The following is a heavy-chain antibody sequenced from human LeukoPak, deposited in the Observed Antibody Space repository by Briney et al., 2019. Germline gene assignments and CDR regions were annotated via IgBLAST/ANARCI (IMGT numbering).Heavy chain of an antibody. J-gene: IGHJ5*02. CDR3: ARVTTSGWYP. Sequence: GESLRLSCAASGITFSTYNMNWVRQAPGKGLEWVSSISGSGRYIYYADSVKGRFTISRDNAKNSLYLQMNSLRAEDTAVYYCARVTTSGWYPWGQGTLVTVSS. CDR1: GITFSTYN. V-gene: IGHV3-21*01. CDR2: ISGSGRYI. D-gene: IGHD6-19*01.